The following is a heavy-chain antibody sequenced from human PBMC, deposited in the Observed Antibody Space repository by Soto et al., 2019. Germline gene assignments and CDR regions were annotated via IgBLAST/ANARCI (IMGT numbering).Heavy chain of an antibody. J-gene: IGHJ2*01. D-gene: IGHD3-9*01. CDR3: ARGTDTWFFAL. V-gene: IGHV4-30-2*01. Sequence: SETLSLTCAVSGGSISSGGYSWSWIRQPPGKGLEWIGYIYHSGNMYYKSSLKSRVTISVDTSKNHFSLKLTSVTAADTAVYYCARGTDTWFFALWGRGTLVTVSS. CDR2: IYHSGNM. CDR1: GGSISSGGYS.